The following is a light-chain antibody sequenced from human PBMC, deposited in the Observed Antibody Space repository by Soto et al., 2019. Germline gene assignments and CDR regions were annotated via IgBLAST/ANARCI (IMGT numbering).Light chain of an antibody. CDR1: SSDVGGYNY. J-gene: IGLJ3*02. Sequence: QSVLTQPASVSGSPGQSITISCTGTSSDVGGYNYVSWYQQPPGKAPKLMIYDVSNRPSGVSIRFSGSKSGNTASLTISGLQAEDEADYYCSSYTSSSTIVFGGGTKLTVL. CDR3: SSYTSSSTIV. V-gene: IGLV2-14*01. CDR2: DVS.